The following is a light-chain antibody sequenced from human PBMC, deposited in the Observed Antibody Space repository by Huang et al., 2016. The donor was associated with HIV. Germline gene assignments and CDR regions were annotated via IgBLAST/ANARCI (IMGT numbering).Light chain of an antibody. CDR2: AAS. CDR1: QDINRW. Sequence: DIPMTQSPSSVSASVGDGISFTCRASQDINRWLAWYQQKPGKAPKLLIYAASTRQGGVPTRFSVRVSGTGFPLTINHRQPEDFASYFCQQAVSFPLTFGGGTRVEIK. V-gene: IGKV1-12*01. J-gene: IGKJ4*01. CDR3: QQAVSFPLT.